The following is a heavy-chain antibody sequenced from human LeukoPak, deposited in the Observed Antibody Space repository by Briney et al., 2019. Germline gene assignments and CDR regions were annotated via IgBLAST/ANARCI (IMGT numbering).Heavy chain of an antibody. Sequence: GGSLRLSCAAYGFTFNSHAMSWVRQIPGKGLEWVSGTSDRGDYTYYADSVKGRFTISRDNSKNTLYLQMNSLRAEDTALYFCAKKAQYNGNYPLDYWGQGTLVTVSS. D-gene: IGHD1-26*01. CDR1: GFTFNSHA. CDR2: TSDRGDYT. V-gene: IGHV3-23*01. CDR3: AKKAQYNGNYPLDY. J-gene: IGHJ4*02.